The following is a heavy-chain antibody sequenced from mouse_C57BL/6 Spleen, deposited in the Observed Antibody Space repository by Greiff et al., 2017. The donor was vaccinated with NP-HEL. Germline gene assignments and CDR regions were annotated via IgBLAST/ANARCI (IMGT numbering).Heavy chain of an antibody. CDR1: GYTFTSYW. J-gene: IGHJ4*01. D-gene: IGHD2-4*01. CDR2: IDPSDSYT. CDR3: ARGDDYDVDYAMDY. V-gene: IGHV1-69*01. Sequence: QVQLQQPGAELVMPGASVKLSCKASGYTFTSYWMHWVKQRPGQGLEWIGEIDPSDSYTNYNQKFKGKSTLTVDKSSSTAYMQLSSLTSEDSAVYYCARGDDYDVDYAMDYWGQGTSVTVSS.